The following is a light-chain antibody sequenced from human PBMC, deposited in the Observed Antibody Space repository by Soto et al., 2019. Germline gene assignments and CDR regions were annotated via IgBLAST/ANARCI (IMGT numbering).Light chain of an antibody. Sequence: QSALTQPASVSGSPGQSITICCTGTSSDVGSYNLVSWYQQHPGKAPKLMIYEGSKRPSGVSNRFSGSKSGNTASLTISGLQAEDESDYYCCSYAGSSTVFGEGTKLTVL. CDR3: CSYAGSSTV. CDR2: EGS. V-gene: IGLV2-23*01. J-gene: IGLJ2*01. CDR1: SSDVGSYNL.